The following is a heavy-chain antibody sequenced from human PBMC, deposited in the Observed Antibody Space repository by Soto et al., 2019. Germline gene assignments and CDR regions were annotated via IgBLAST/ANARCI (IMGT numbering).Heavy chain of an antibody. CDR3: AKAANYYDSSGYPNYFDY. CDR2: ISGSGGST. V-gene: IGHV3-23*01. Sequence: EVQLLESGGGLVQPGGSLRLSCAASGFTFSSYAMSWVRQAPGKGLEWVSAISGSGGSTYYADSVKGRFTISRDNSKNTLYLQMNSLRAEDTAVYYCAKAANYYDSSGYPNYFDYWGQGTLVTVSS. CDR1: GFTFSSYA. D-gene: IGHD3-22*01. J-gene: IGHJ4*02.